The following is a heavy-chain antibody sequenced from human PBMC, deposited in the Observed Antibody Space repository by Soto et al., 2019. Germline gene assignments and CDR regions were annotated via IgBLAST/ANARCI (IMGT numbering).Heavy chain of an antibody. CDR3: ARLDHSYSSSWYFDY. J-gene: IGHJ4*02. CDR1: GYTFTSYA. D-gene: IGHD6-13*01. CDR2: INAGNGNT. Sequence: ASVKVSCKASGYTFTSYAMHWVRQAPGQRLEWMGWINAGNGNTKYSQKFQGRVTITRDTSASTAYMELSSLRSEDTAVYYCARLDHSYSSSWYFDYWGKGTLVTVSS. V-gene: IGHV1-3*01.